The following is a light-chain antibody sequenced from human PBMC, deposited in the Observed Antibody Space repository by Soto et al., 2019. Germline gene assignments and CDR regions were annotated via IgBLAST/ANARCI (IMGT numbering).Light chain of an antibody. CDR1: QGISTW. CDR3: QQANRLRP. Sequence: DIQMTQSPSSVSASVGDRVTITCRASQGISTWLAWYQVKPGKAPKLLIHTASTLQSGVPSRFSGSGSGTDFTLTISSLQPEDFATYYCQQANRLRPFGGGTKVEIK. V-gene: IGKV1-12*01. CDR2: TAS. J-gene: IGKJ4*01.